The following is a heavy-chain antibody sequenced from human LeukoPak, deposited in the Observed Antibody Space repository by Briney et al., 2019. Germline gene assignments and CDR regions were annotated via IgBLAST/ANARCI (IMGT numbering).Heavy chain of an antibody. CDR1: GGSVSSYY. CDR3: ARRSPEDRNVVAFDI. Sequence: SETLSLTCIVSGGSVSSYYWSWIRQPAGKGLEWIGYIYYSGSTNYNPSLKSRVTISVDTSKNQFSLKLSSVTAADTAVYYCARRSPEDRNVVAFDIWGQGTMVTVSS. D-gene: IGHD2-15*01. V-gene: IGHV4-59*08. CDR2: IYYSGST. J-gene: IGHJ3*02.